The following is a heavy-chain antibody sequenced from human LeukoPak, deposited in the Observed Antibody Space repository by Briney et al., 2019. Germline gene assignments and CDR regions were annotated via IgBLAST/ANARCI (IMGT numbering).Heavy chain of an antibody. D-gene: IGHD3-10*01. V-gene: IGHV3-23*01. Sequence: GGSLRLSCAASGFTFSSYAMSWVRQAPGKGLEWVSAISGSGGSTYYADSVKGRFTISRDNSKNTLYLQMNSLRAEDTAVYYCAKVRNYYGSGSTDYWGQGTLVTVYS. J-gene: IGHJ4*02. CDR1: GFTFSSYA. CDR2: ISGSGGST. CDR3: AKVRNYYGSGSTDY.